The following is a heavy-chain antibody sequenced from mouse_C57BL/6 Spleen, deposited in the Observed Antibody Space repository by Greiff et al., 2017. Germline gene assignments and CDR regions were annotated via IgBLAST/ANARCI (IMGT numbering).Heavy chain of an antibody. J-gene: IGHJ4*01. CDR3: AISYYSNSSHYAMDY. Sequence: QVQLQQPGAELVMPGASVKLSCKASGYTFTSYWMHWVKQRPGQGLEWIGEIDPSDSYTNYNQKFKGKSTLTVDKSSSTAYMQLSSLTSEDSAVYYCAISYYSNSSHYAMDYWGQGTSVTVSS. V-gene: IGHV1-69*01. CDR2: IDPSDSYT. D-gene: IGHD2-5*01. CDR1: GYTFTSYW.